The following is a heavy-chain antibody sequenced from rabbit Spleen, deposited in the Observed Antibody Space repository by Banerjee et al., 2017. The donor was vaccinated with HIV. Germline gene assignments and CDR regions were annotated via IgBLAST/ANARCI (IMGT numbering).Heavy chain of an antibody. CDR3: ARGEHLSVGFSAVAIDLDL. Sequence: QLKETGGGLVQPGGSLTLSCKASGFAFSAYGVSWVRQAPGKGLEWIGYIDPLFNVTCYPSWVKGRFTGASHHAQNTVSLQMNSLTAADTATYFCARGEHLSVGFSAVAIDLDLWGPGTLVTVS. J-gene: IGHJ4*01. CDR1: GFAFSAYG. V-gene: IGHV1S7*01. D-gene: IGHD7-1*01. CDR2: IDPLFNVT.